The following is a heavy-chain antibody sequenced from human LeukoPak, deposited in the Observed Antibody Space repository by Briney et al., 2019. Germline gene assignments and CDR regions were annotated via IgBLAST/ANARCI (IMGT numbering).Heavy chain of an antibody. Sequence: PGGSLRLSCAASGFKFSDHYIDWVRQAPGKGLEWVSIIYSSGNTYYADSVKGRFTISRDNSKNTLYLQMNSLRAEDTAVYYCATMTTVIMGGYYYGMDVWGQGTTVTVSS. CDR3: ATMTTVIMGGYYYGMDV. CDR1: GFKFSDHY. V-gene: IGHV3-53*01. D-gene: IGHD4-17*01. CDR2: IYSSGNT. J-gene: IGHJ6*02.